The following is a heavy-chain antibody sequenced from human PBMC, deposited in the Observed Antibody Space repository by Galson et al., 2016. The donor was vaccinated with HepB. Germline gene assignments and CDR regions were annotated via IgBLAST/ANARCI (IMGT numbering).Heavy chain of an antibody. J-gene: IGHJ2*01. Sequence: SETLSPTCGVSGYSVTSDNSWCWIRQPPGKGLEWIGYVTYRGSTHHNPSLKNRLTMSVDTSQNQFSLRLSSVTAVDTAVYYCARKQVAVVGHWYFDFWGRGILVTVSS. D-gene: IGHD6-19*01. V-gene: IGHV4-28*01. CDR3: ARKQVAVVGHWYFDF. CDR2: VTYRGST. CDR1: GYSVTSDNS.